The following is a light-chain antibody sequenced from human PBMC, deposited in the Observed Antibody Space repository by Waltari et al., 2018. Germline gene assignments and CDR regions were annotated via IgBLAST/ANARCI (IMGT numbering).Light chain of an antibody. V-gene: IGLV1-44*01. CDR3: AARDDSLSGFV. Sequence: QSVLTQPPSASGTPGQRVTISCSGSRSNIGSNAVNWYQQVPGTAPKLLIYTNEKRPSVRHDRFSGSTSGASASLAISGLQSEDGAGYYCAARDDSLSGFVVGTGTKVTVL. CDR2: TNE. J-gene: IGLJ1*01. CDR1: RSNIGSNA.